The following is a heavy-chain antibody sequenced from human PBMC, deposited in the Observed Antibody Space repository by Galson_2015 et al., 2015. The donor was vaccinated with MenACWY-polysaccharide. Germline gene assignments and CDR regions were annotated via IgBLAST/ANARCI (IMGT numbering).Heavy chain of an antibody. V-gene: IGHV3-11*01. Sequence: SLRLSCAASGFSLGAWYMSWIRQAPGKGLEWLSYISKRGDSIYYGDSVKGRFAISRDNAKNSLYLQLNSLEVEDTAIYYCARGHYGLDVWGQGTTVTVFS. CDR3: ARGHYGLDV. CDR2: ISKRGDSI. CDR1: GFSLGAWY. J-gene: IGHJ6*02.